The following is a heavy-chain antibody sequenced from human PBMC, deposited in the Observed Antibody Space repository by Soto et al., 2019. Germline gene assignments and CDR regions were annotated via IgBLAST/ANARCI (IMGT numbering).Heavy chain of an antibody. CDR3: ERITGRHLDY. Sequence: SETLSLTCTVSGASISGFHWSWILKSAGKGLEWIGNLYYSETACFIPSLATRVTFHVDTSKNQFSLTLYSVTAADTAVYYCERITGRHLDYWGQGILVTVSS. CDR2: LYYSETA. J-gene: IGHJ4*02. CDR1: GASISGFH. V-gene: IGHV4-59*04. D-gene: IGHD2-15*01.